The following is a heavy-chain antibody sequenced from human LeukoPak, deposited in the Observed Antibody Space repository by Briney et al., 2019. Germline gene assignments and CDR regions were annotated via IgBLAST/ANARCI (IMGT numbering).Heavy chain of an antibody. V-gene: IGHV4-34*01. CDR3: ARRTTAQYYFDL. CDR1: GGSFSGYY. CDR2: INHSGST. J-gene: IGHJ4*02. D-gene: IGHD1-14*01. Sequence: TSETLSLTCAVYGGSFSGYYWSWIRQPPGKGLEWIGEINHSGSTNYNPSLKSRVTISVDTSKNQFSLKLSSVTAADTAVYFCARRTTAQYYFDLWGQGTLVTVSS.